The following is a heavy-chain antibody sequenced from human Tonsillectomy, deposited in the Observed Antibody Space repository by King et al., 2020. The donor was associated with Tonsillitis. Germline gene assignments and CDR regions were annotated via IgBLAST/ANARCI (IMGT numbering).Heavy chain of an antibody. Sequence: VQLVESGAEVKKPGESLKISCEASGYSFPSYWIAWVRQVPGKGLEWMGIIYPSDSDTRYSPSFQGHVTISADKSISTAYLQWSSLKPSDTAMYYCARGSWDLHYWGQGTLVTVSS. CDR1: GYSFPSYW. CDR3: ARGSWDLHY. J-gene: IGHJ4*02. V-gene: IGHV5-51*01. D-gene: IGHD1-26*01. CDR2: IYPSDSDT.